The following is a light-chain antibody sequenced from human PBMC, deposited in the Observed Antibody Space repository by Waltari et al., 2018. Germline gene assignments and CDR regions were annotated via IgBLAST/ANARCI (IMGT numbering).Light chain of an antibody. CDR1: QSVSSN. CDR3: QQYNDWYS. Sequence: DKVMTPSPAPLPVSPGEVVTLSCRASQSVSSNVAWYQHRPGQAPRLLIYDASTRASGIPARFSGSWSGTEFTLTISGLQSEDCALYYCQQYNDWYSFGQGTKLEIK. CDR2: DAS. V-gene: IGKV3-15*01. J-gene: IGKJ2*03.